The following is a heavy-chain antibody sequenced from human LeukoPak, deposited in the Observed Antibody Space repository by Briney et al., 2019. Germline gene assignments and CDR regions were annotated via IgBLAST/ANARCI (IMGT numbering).Heavy chain of an antibody. Sequence: ASVKVSCKASGYTFTSYAMHWARQAPGQRLEWMGWINAGNGNTKYSQKFQGRVTITRDTSASTAYMELSSLRSEDTAVYYCARDGGGDSLWFGELLHYYYGMDVWGQGTTVTVSS. CDR3: ARDGGGDSLWFGELLHYYYGMDV. J-gene: IGHJ6*02. CDR2: INAGNGNT. V-gene: IGHV1-3*01. CDR1: GYTFTSYA. D-gene: IGHD3-10*01.